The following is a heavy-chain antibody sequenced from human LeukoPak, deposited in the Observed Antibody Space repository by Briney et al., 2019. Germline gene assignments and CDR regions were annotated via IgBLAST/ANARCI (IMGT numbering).Heavy chain of an antibody. J-gene: IGHJ4*02. CDR1: GGSISSSRYY. CDR3: ARSELLWFGGVNSGFDY. D-gene: IGHD3-10*01. Sequence: SETLSLTCTVSGGSISSSRYYWGWIRQPPGTGLEWIGSIYNNGGTYYKPSLKSRVAISVDTSNNQFSLKLSSVTAADTAVYYCARSELLWFGGVNSGFDYWGQGTLVTVSS. CDR2: IYNNGGT. V-gene: IGHV4-39*07.